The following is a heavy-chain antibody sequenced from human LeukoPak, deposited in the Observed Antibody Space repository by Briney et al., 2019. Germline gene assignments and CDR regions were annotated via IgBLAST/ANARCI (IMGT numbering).Heavy chain of an antibody. V-gene: IGHV4-34*01. D-gene: IGHD2-2*01. CDR1: GGSFSGYY. Sequence: SETLSLTCAVYGGSFSGYYWSWIRQPPGKGPDWIGEINHSGSTNYNPSLKSRVTISVDTSKNQFSLKLSSVTAADTAVYYCARASRGTFGYMDVWGKGTTVTVSS. CDR2: INHSGST. CDR3: ARASRGTFGYMDV. J-gene: IGHJ6*03.